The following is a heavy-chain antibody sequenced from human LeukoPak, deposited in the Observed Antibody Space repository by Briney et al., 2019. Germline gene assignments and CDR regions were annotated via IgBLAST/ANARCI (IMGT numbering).Heavy chain of an antibody. Sequence: GGSLRLSCAASGFTFDAFGMTWVRQAPGKGLEWVSGISGSGGSTYYADSVKGQFSISRDNSKNTLYLQLNSLRVDDTAEYYCAKAHGGSYHSGIDWGQGTLVIVYS. D-gene: IGHD1-26*01. V-gene: IGHV3-23*01. CDR3: AKAHGGSYHSGID. CDR2: ISGSGGST. J-gene: IGHJ4*02. CDR1: GFTFDAFG.